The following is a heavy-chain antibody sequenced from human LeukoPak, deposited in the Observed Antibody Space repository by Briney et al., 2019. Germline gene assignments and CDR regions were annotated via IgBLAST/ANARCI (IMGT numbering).Heavy chain of an antibody. V-gene: IGHV6-1*01. CDR1: GDXVSSNSAT. J-gene: IGHJ4*02. CDR2: TYYRTNWDN. D-gene: IGHD3-10*01. Sequence: SQTLSLTCAISGDXVSSNSATWNWIRQSPSRCLDWLGRTYYRTNWDNDYAVSVRSRITVNPDTSRNQFSLQLNSVTPEDTAVYYCERNYYGSGSYYSHFDYWGQGTLVTVSS. CDR3: ERNYYGSGSYYSHFDY.